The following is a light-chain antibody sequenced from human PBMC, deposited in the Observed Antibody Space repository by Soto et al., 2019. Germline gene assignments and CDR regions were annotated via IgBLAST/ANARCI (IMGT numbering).Light chain of an antibody. CDR2: VNIDGSH. CDR1: SGHTTYA. CDR3: QTWGTGGHWV. V-gene: IGLV4-69*02. Sequence: QSVLTQSPSTSASLGASVKLTCTLTSGHTTYAITWHQQQPEKGPRYLMRVNIDGSHSKGDGIPDRFSGSSSGAERYLTISNLQSEDEADYYCQTWGTGGHWVFVEGTQLTVL. J-gene: IGLJ3*02.